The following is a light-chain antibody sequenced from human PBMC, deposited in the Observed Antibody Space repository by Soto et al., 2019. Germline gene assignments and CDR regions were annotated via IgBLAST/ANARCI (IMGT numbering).Light chain of an antibody. CDR3: QQRSNWPPPYT. J-gene: IGKJ2*01. CDR1: QSVSSY. Sequence: EIVLTQSPATVSLSPGERATLSCRASQSVSSYLAWYQQRPGQAPRLLIYDASTRATGIPARFSGSGSGTDFTLTISSLEREDFAVYYCQQRSNWPPPYTFGQGTKLEIK. V-gene: IGKV3-11*01. CDR2: DAS.